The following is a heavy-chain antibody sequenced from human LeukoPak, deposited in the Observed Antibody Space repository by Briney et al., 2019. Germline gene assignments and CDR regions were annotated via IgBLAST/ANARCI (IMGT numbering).Heavy chain of an antibody. D-gene: IGHD2-2*01. J-gene: IGHJ4*02. CDR1: GFPFSSYW. Sequence: GGSLRLSCVASGFPFSSYWMTWVRQAPGKGLEWVANIKQDGSKKSYVDSVKGRFTISRDNAKNTVYLQMNNLRAEDTAVYYCVSFYETYWGRGTLVTVSS. CDR2: IKQDGSKK. CDR3: VSFYETY. V-gene: IGHV3-7*01.